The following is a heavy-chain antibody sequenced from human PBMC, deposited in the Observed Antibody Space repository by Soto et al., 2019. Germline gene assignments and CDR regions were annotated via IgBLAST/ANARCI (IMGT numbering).Heavy chain of an antibody. V-gene: IGHV4-34*09. CDR2: IYYSGST. Sequence: PSETLSLTCAVYGGSFSGYYWSWIRQPPGKGLEWIGYIYYSGSTYYNPSLKSRVTISVDTSKNQFSLKLSSVTAADTAVYYCAREEGGGYDHRWFDPWGQGTLVTVSS. CDR1: GGSFSGYY. CDR3: AREEGGGYDHRWFDP. D-gene: IGHD5-12*01. J-gene: IGHJ5*02.